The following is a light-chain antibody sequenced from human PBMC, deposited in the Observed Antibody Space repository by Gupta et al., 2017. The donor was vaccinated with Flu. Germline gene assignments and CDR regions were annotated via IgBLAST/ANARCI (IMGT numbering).Light chain of an antibody. V-gene: IGKV1-39*01. CDR1: QSISSY. CDR2: AAS. Sequence: LHMTPSPSFLSASVGDRVTITCRASQSISSYLNWYQQKPGKAPKLLIYAASSLQSGVPSRFSGSGSGTDFTLTIISLQPEDFATYYCQQSYSNPRTFGQGTKVEIK. J-gene: IGKJ1*01. CDR3: QQSYSNPRT.